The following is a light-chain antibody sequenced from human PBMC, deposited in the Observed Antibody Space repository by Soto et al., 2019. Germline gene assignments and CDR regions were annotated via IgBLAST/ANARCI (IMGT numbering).Light chain of an antibody. CDR1: SSDVGGYNY. CDR3: SSYTSSSTSVV. Sequence: QSALTQPASVSGSPGQSITISCTGTSSDVGGYNYVSWYQQHPGKAPKLMIYEVSNRPSGVSNRFSGSKSGNTASLTTSGLQAEDEADYYCSSYTSSSTSVVFGGGTKLTVL. J-gene: IGLJ2*01. V-gene: IGLV2-14*01. CDR2: EVS.